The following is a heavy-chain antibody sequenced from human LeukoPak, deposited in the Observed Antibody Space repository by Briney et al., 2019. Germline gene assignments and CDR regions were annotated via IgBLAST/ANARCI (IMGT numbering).Heavy chain of an antibody. J-gene: IGHJ4*02. D-gene: IGHD7-27*01. V-gene: IGHV4-34*01. CDR3: ARRQLGVFDY. CDR1: GGSFSVDY. CDR2: IYYSGST. Sequence: SETLSLTCAVYGGSFSVDYWSWIRQPPGEGLEWIGSIYYSGSTYYSPSLKSRVTLYVDTSKNQFPLKLSSVTAADTAVYYCARRQLGVFDYWGQGTLVTVSS.